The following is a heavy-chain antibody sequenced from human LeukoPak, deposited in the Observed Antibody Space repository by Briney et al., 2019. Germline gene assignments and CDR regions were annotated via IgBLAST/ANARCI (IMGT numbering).Heavy chain of an antibody. CDR2: ISSSGNTI. CDR1: GFTFSDYY. D-gene: IGHD6-13*01. CDR3: ARPKYSSSWQIFDY. Sequence: GGSLRLSCAASGFTFSDYYMSWIRQAPGKGLEWVSYISSSGNTIYYADSVKGRFTISRDNAKNSLYLQMDSLRAEDTAVYYCARPKYSSSWQIFDYWGQGTLVTASS. V-gene: IGHV3-11*01. J-gene: IGHJ4*02.